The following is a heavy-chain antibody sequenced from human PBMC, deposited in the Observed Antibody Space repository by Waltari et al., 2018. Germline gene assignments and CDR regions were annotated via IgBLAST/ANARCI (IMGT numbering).Heavy chain of an antibody. V-gene: IGHV3-30*02. D-gene: IGHD2-2*01. Sequence: QVQLVESGGGVVQPGGSLRLSCAASGFTFSSYGMHWVRQAPGKGLEWVAVIRYDGSNKYYGDSVKGRLTISRDNSKNTLYLQMNSLRAEDTAVYYCAKDVVPAAMTSWPFDIWGQGTMVTVSS. J-gene: IGHJ3*02. CDR2: IRYDGSNK. CDR1: GFTFSSYG. CDR3: AKDVVPAAMTSWPFDI.